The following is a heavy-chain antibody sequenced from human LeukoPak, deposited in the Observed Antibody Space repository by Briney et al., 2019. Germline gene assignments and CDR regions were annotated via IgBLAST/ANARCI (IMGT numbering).Heavy chain of an antibody. J-gene: IGHJ4*02. CDR1: GFTFTSYT. CDR2: VTSSSGNI. V-gene: IGHV3-21*06. CDR3: ARGTTESDY. D-gene: IGHD1-14*01. Sequence: GGSLRLSCAASGFTFTSYTMSWFRQAPGKGLEWVSSVTSSSGNIYYAGSVKGRFTISRDNAKNSLFLQMNSLRAEDTAVYYCARGTTESDYWGQGTLVTVSS.